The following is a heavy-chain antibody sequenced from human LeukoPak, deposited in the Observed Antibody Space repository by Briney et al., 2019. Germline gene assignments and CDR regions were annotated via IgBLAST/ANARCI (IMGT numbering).Heavy chain of an antibody. V-gene: IGHV3-23*01. CDR2: ISGSGGST. D-gene: IGHD1-26*01. J-gene: IGHJ3*02. CDR3: AKDHPYSGGYLGAFDI. Sequence: PGGSLRLSCAASGFTFSSYAMSWVRQAPGKGLEWVSGISGSGGSTYYADSVKGRFTISRDNSKNTLYLQMNSLRAEDTAVYYCAKDHPYSGGYLGAFDIWGQGAMVTVSS. CDR1: GFTFSSYA.